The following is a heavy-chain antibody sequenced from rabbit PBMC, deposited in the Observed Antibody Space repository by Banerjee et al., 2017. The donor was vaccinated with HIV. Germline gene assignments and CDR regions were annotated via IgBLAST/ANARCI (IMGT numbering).Heavy chain of an antibody. CDR3: GRSADDYGGAIDP. CDR2: ITGGGNT. J-gene: IGHJ2*01. Sequence: QLEESGGGLVQPGGSLKLSCKASGFDFSSYYMVWVRQAPGKGLEWIGWITGGGNTRYATWVNGRFTISRDNAQNTLYLQLNSLTAADTATYFCGRSADDYGGAIDPWGPGTLVTVS. V-gene: IGHV1S7*01. CDR1: GFDFSSYY. D-gene: IGHD2-1*01.